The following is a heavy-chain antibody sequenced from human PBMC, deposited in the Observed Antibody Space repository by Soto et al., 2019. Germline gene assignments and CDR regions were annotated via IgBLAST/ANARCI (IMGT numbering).Heavy chain of an antibody. V-gene: IGHV1-24*01. CDR2: FDPEDGET. CDR1: GYTLTELS. Sequence: GASVKVSCKVSGYTLTELSMHWVRPAPGKGLEWMGGFDPEDGETIYAQKFQGRVTMTEDTSTDTAYMELSSLRSEDTAVYYCATSFIENTVAGHYYYGMDVWGQGTTVTVS. CDR3: ATSFIENTVAGHYYYGMDV. J-gene: IGHJ6*02. D-gene: IGHD6-19*01.